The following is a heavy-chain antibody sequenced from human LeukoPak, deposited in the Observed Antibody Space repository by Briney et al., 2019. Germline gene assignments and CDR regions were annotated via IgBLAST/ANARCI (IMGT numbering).Heavy chain of an antibody. V-gene: IGHV3-23*01. CDR2: IINSGGST. Sequence: GPSLRLACAASGFTVSNTAINSVRQAPRKWLGWVSTIINSGGSTYYADSVKGRFPISRDSSKNTMYLQMNSLRDEDTAVYYCAKDIYGDYGGLDYWGQGTLVTVSS. J-gene: IGHJ4*02. CDR1: GFTVSNTA. D-gene: IGHD4-17*01. CDR3: AKDIYGDYGGLDY.